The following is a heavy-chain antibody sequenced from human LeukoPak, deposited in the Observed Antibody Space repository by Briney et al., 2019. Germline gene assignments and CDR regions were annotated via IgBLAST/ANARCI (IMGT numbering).Heavy chain of an antibody. CDR1: GYSFTTYW. V-gene: IGHV5-51*01. CDR3: ATYAGSPSGYFDY. J-gene: IGHJ4*02. D-gene: IGHD1-26*01. Sequence: GESLKISCKGSGYSFTTYWIGWVRQMPGKGLEWMGIIYPGDSDTRYSPSFQGQVTISADKSISTAYLQWSSLEASDTAMYYCATYAGSPSGYFDYWAQGTLVTVSS. CDR2: IYPGDSDT.